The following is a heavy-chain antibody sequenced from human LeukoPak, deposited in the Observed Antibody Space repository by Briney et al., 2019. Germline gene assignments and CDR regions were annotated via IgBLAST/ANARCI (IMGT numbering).Heavy chain of an antibody. D-gene: IGHD5-18*01. CDR3: AKGWDVDTAIDY. CDR2: ISYDGSNK. V-gene: IGHV3-30*18. J-gene: IGHJ4*02. Sequence: GGSLRLSCAASGFTFSSYGIHWVRQAPGKGLEWVAVISYDGSNKYYADSVKGRFTISRDNSKNTLYLQMNSLRAEDTAVYYCAKGWDVDTAIDYWGQGTLVTVSS. CDR1: GFTFSSYG.